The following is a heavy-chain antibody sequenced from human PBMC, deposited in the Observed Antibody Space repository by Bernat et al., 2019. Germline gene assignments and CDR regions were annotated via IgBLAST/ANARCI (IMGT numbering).Heavy chain of an antibody. CDR1: GGSISSSSYY. CDR2: IYYSGST. Sequence: QVQLQESGPGLVKPSETLSLTCTVSGGSISSSSYYWGWIRQPPGKGLEWIGSIYYSGSTYYNPSLKSRVTISVDTSKNQFSLKLSSVTAADTAVYYCARHGYYDTSGYYVYAFDIWGQGTMVTVSS. V-gene: IGHV4-39*01. CDR3: ARHGYYDTSGYYVYAFDI. J-gene: IGHJ3*02. D-gene: IGHD3-22*01.